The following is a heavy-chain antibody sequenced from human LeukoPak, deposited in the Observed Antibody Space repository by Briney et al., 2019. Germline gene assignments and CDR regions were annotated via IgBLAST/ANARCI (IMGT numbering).Heavy chain of an antibody. Sequence: PSETLSLTCTVSGGSISSYYWSWIRQPPGKGLEWIGYIYYSGSTNYNPSLMSRVTISVDTSKNQFSLKLSSVTAADTAVYYCARDSGGIAVAGPFDYWGQGTLVTVSS. V-gene: IGHV4-59*12. CDR2: IYYSGST. CDR1: GGSISSYY. D-gene: IGHD6-19*01. J-gene: IGHJ4*02. CDR3: ARDSGGIAVAGPFDY.